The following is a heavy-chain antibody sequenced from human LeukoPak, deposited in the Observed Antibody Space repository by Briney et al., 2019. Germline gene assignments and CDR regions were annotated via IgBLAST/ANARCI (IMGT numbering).Heavy chain of an antibody. D-gene: IGHD3-22*01. CDR3: ASGDSSGYYKAGTYY. Sequence: ASVKVSCKASGYTFTGYYMHWVRQAPGQGLEWMGWVSPNSGGTNYAQKFQGRVTMTRDMSTSTVYMELSSLRSEDTAVYYCASGDSSGYYKAGTYYWGQGTLVTVSS. CDR1: GYTFTGYY. CDR2: VSPNSGGT. V-gene: IGHV1-2*02. J-gene: IGHJ4*02.